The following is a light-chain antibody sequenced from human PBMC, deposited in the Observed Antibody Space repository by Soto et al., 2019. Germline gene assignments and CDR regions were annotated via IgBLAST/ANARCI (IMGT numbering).Light chain of an antibody. CDR3: QSYDSSLRGWV. V-gene: IGLV1-40*01. Sequence: QSVLTQPPSVSGAPGQRVTISCTGSSSNIGANYDVHWYQHLPGTAPKLLISGDSNRPSGVPDRFSGSKSGTSASLGITGLQAAEEADYYCQSYDSSLRGWVFGGGTKLTVL. CDR2: GDS. CDR1: SSNIGANYD. J-gene: IGLJ3*02.